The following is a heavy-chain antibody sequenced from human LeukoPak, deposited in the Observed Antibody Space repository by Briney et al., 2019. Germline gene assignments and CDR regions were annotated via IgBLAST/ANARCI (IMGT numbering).Heavy chain of an antibody. Sequence: GGSLRLSCVASGFAFNTYGMHWVRQAPGKWLEWVAVIWYDESKKFYADSVNGRFTISRDDSKNTLYLQMSGLRADDTAVYYCAKEGSRGAPDAFDIWGQGTMVTVPS. J-gene: IGHJ3*02. CDR2: IWYDESKK. V-gene: IGHV3-33*06. CDR3: AKEGSRGAPDAFDI. D-gene: IGHD3-10*01. CDR1: GFAFNTYG.